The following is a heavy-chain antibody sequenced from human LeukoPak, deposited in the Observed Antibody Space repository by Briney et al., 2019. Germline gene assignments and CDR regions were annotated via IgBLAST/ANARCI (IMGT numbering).Heavy chain of an antibody. CDR2: ISSSSSTI. Sequence: GGSLRLSCAASGFTFSSYNMNWVRQAPGKGLEWVSYISSSSSTIYYADSVKGRFTISRDNAKNSLYLQMNSLRAEDTAVYYCARDSSSSDYYYMDVWGKGTTVTVSS. V-gene: IGHV3-48*04. CDR3: ARDSSSSDYYYMDV. CDR1: GFTFSSYN. D-gene: IGHD6-6*01. J-gene: IGHJ6*03.